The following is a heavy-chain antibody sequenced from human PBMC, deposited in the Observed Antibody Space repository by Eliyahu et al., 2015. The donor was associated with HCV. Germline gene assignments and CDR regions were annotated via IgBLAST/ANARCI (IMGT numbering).Heavy chain of an antibody. CDR3: ARANYYDSICCDI. Sequence: QVQLQESGPGLVKPSETLSLXCTVXGGSISSYYWSWIRQPPGKGLEWIGYIYYSGSTNYNPSLKSRVTISVDTSKNQFSLKLSSVTAADTAVYYCARANYYDSICCDIWGQGTMVTVSS. CDR2: IYYSGST. V-gene: IGHV4-59*01. D-gene: IGHD3-22*01. J-gene: IGHJ3*02. CDR1: GGSISSYY.